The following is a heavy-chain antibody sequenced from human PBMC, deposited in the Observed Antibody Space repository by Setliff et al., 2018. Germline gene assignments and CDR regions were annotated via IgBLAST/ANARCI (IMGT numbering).Heavy chain of an antibody. CDR3: ARSPSSGAYWNPRPFYSDY. J-gene: IGHJ4*02. CDR1: GGSISDNNYY. CDR2: ISPSGST. Sequence: SETLSLTCTVSGGSISDNNYYWGWIRQSPGKELEWIGHISPSGSTTYNPSLKSRVTISPDTSKNHFSLKVNSVTAADTALYYCARSPSSGAYWNPRPFYSDYWGQGTLVTVSS. V-gene: IGHV4-61*03. D-gene: IGHD1-26*01.